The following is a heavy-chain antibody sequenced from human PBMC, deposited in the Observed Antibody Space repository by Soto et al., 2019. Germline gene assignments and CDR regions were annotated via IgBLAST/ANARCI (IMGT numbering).Heavy chain of an antibody. CDR3: ARDLYYDSSGPNWYFDL. Sequence: QVQLVESGGGVVQPGRSLRLSCAASGFTFSSYAMHWVRQAPGKGLEWVAVISYDGSNKYYADSVKGRFTISRDNFKNTLYLQMNSLRAEDTAVYYCARDLYYDSSGPNWYFDLWGRGTLVTVSS. J-gene: IGHJ2*01. CDR1: GFTFSSYA. D-gene: IGHD3-22*01. CDR2: ISYDGSNK. V-gene: IGHV3-30-3*01.